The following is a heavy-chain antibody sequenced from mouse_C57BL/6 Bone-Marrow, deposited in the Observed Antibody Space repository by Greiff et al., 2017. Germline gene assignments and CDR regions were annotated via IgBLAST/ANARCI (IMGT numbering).Heavy chain of an antibody. Sequence: VQLQQSGAELVRPGTSVKMSCKASGYTFTNYWIGWAKQRPGHGLEWIGDIYPGGGYTNYNEKFKGKATLTADKSSSTAYMQFNSLTSEDSAIYYCARSGYYGFYYAMDYWGQGTSVTVSS. V-gene: IGHV1-63*01. CDR1: GYTFTNYW. D-gene: IGHD2-3*01. CDR2: IYPGGGYT. CDR3: ARSGYYGFYYAMDY. J-gene: IGHJ4*01.